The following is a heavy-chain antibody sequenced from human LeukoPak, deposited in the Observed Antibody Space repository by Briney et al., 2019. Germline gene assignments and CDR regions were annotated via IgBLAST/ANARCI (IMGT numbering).Heavy chain of an antibody. CDR2: ISYDGSNK. J-gene: IGHJ4*02. CDR1: GFTFSSYG. CDR3: AKGQAPDY. Sequence: GGSLRLSCAASGFTFSSYGMHWVRQAPGKGLEWVAVISYDGSNKYYADSVKGRFTISRDNSKNTLYLQMNSLKAEDTAVYYCAKGQAPDYWGQGTLVTVSS. V-gene: IGHV3-30*18.